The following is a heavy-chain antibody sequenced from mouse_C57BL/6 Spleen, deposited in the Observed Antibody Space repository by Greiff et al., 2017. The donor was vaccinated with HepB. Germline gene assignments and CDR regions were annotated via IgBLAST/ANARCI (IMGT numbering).Heavy chain of an antibody. Sequence: QVHVKQSGAELVRPGASVTLSCKASGYTFTDYEMHWVKQTPVHGLEWIGAIDPETGGTAYNQKFKGKAILTADKSSSTAYMELRSLTSEDSAVYYCTGSYYYGSRDWNFDVWGTGTTVTVSS. CDR2: IDPETGGT. V-gene: IGHV1-15*01. CDR1: GYTFTDYE. CDR3: TGSYYYGSRDWNFDV. D-gene: IGHD1-1*01. J-gene: IGHJ1*03.